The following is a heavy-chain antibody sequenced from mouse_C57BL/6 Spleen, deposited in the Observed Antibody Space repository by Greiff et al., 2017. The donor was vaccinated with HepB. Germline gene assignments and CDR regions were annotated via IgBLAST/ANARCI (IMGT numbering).Heavy chain of an antibody. CDR3: ASPFYGSSYVWYFDV. CDR2: IHPNSGST. V-gene: IGHV1-64*01. D-gene: IGHD1-1*01. J-gene: IGHJ1*03. Sequence: QVQLQQPGAELVKPGASVKLSCKASGYTFTSYWMHWVKQRPGQGLEWIGMIHPNSGSTNYNEKFKSKATLTVDKSSSTAYMQLSSLTSEDSAVYYCASPFYGSSYVWYFDVWGTGTTVTVSS. CDR1: GYTFTSYW.